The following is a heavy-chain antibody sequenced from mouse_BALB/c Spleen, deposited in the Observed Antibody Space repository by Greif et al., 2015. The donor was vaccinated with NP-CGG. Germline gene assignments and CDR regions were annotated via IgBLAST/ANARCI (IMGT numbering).Heavy chain of an antibody. J-gene: IGHJ2*01. CDR3: ARSNYYGSSSFDY. CDR1: GYTFTSYW. CDR2: INPSTGYT. V-gene: IGHV1-7*01. Sequence: QVQLQQSGAELAKPGASVKMSCKASGYTFTSYWMHWVKQRPGQGLEWIGYINPSTGYTEYNQKFKDKATLTADKSSSTAYMQLSSLTSEDSAVYYCARSNYYGSSSFDYWGQGTTLTVSS. D-gene: IGHD1-1*01.